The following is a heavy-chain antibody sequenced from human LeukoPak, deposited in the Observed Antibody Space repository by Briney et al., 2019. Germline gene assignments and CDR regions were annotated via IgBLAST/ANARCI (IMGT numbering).Heavy chain of an antibody. CDR3: ASMVTGGGNEFDY. CDR1: GGSISSYY. V-gene: IGHV4-59*01. J-gene: IGHJ4*02. CDR2: IYYSGST. Sequence: NPSETLSLTCTVSGGSISSYYWSWIRQPPGKGLEWIGYIYYSGSTNYNPSLKSRVTISADTSKNQFSLKLSSVTAADTAVYYCASMVTGGGNEFDYWGQGTLVTVSS. D-gene: IGHD1-1*01.